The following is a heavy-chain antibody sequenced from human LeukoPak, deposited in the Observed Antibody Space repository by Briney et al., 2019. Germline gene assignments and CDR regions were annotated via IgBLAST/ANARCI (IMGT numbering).Heavy chain of an antibody. CDR2: IYYSGST. V-gene: IGHV4-39*01. CDR3: GIVATIHPI. CDR1: GASMSNYY. Sequence: SETLSLTCNVSGASMSNYYWVWIRQPPGKGLEWIGSIYYSGSTYYNPSLKSRVTISVDTSKNQFSLKLSSVTAADTAVYYCGIVATIHPIWGQGTLVTVSS. J-gene: IGHJ4*02. D-gene: IGHD5-12*01.